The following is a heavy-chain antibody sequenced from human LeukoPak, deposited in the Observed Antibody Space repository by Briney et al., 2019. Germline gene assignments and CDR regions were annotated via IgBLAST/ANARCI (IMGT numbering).Heavy chain of an antibody. CDR1: GFTFSSYE. CDR2: ISSSGSTI. Sequence: GGSLRLSCAASGFTFSSYETNWVRQAPGKGLEWVSYISSSGSTIYYADSVKGRFTISRDNAKNSLYLQMNSLRAEDTAVYYCARGLYYYDSSTRRGGGQGTLVTVSS. D-gene: IGHD3-22*01. J-gene: IGHJ4*02. V-gene: IGHV3-48*03. CDR3: ARGLYYYDSSTRRG.